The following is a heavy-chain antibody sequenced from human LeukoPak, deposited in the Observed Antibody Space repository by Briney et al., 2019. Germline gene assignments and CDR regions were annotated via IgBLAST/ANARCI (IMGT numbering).Heavy chain of an antibody. J-gene: IGHJ4*02. D-gene: IGHD3-3*01. CDR3: ARETSFRYYDFWSGWDY. CDR1: GDSVSINSAA. V-gene: IGHV6-1*01. Sequence: SQTLSLTCAISGDSVSINSAAWNWVRQSPSRGLEWLGRTFYRSKWYNDYAVSVKSRITINPDTSKNQFSLQLNSVTPEDTAVYYCARETSFRYYDFWSGWDYWGQGTLVTVSS. CDR2: TFYRSKWYN.